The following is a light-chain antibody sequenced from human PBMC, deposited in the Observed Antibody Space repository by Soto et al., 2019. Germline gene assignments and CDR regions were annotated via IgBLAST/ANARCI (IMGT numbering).Light chain of an antibody. CDR3: SSYSISTSNHYV. J-gene: IGLJ1*01. CDR2: EVS. CDR1: SSDVGGYDY. Sequence: QSVLTQPASVSGSPGQSITISCTGTSSDVGGYDYVSRYQLHPGKAPKLMVFEVSNRPSGVSYRFSGSKSGNTASLTISGLQAEDEADYFCSSYSISTSNHYVFGSGTKGTVL. V-gene: IGLV2-14*01.